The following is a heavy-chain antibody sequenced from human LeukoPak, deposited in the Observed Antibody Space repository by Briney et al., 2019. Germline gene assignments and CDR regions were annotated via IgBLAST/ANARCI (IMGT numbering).Heavy chain of an antibody. CDR1: GYTLTELP. CDR2: FDPEDGET. D-gene: IGHD3-10*01. CDR3: ATGLKYYYGSGDNY. J-gene: IGHJ4*02. V-gene: IGHV1-24*01. Sequence: ASVKVSCKVSGYTLTELPMHWVRQAPGKALEWMGGFDPEDGETIYAQKFQGRVTMTEDTSTDTAYMELSSLRSEDTAVYYCATGLKYYYGSGDNYWGQGTLVTVSS.